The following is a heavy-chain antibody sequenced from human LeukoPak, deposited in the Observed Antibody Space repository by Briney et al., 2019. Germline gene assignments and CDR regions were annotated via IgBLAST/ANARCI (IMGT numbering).Heavy chain of an antibody. CDR3: ARGDVEMGPSFDY. Sequence: PSQTLSLTCAVSGGSISSGGYSWSWIRQPPGKGLEWIGYIYHSGSTYYNPSLKSRVTISVDTSKNQFSLKLSSVTAADTAVYYCARGDVEMGPSFDYWGQGTLVTVSS. CDR1: GGSISSGGYS. V-gene: IGHV4-30-2*01. CDR2: IYHSGST. J-gene: IGHJ4*02. D-gene: IGHD5-24*01.